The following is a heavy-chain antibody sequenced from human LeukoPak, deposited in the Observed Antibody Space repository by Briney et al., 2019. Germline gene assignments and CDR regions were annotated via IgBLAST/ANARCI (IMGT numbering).Heavy chain of an antibody. Sequence: PGGSLRLSCGASVFTFNDYGMNWVRQVSGKGLEWVSHINRNGYSTGYVDSVKGRFTISRDNAKNSVYLQMNSLRAEDTAVYYCARSPRKGLYYGSGSLEFDYWGQGTLVTVSS. CDR3: ARSPRKGLYYGSGSLEFDY. J-gene: IGHJ4*02. D-gene: IGHD3-10*01. CDR1: VFTFNDYG. CDR2: INRNGYST. V-gene: IGHV3-20*04.